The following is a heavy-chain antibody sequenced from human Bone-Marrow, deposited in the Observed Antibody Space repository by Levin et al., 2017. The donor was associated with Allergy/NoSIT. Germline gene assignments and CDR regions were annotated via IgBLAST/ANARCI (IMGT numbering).Heavy chain of an antibody. D-gene: IGHD1/OR15-1a*01. CDR3: VRSKSITGTEDLKVMDV. Sequence: GGSLRLSCAGSGFIFSTFSLHWVRQPPGKGLEWVSSVSSASSYIYYAESVKGRFTISRDNAKNSLNLQMTGLRADDTAVYYCVRSKSITGTEDLKVMDVWGQGTTVTVSS. CDR1: GFIFSTFS. J-gene: IGHJ6*02. CDR2: VSSASSYI. V-gene: IGHV3-21*06.